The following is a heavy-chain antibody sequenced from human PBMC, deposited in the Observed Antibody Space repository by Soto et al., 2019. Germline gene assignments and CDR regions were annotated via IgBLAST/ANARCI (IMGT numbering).Heavy chain of an antibody. J-gene: IGHJ6*02. CDR2: ISYDGTYK. D-gene: IGHD5-12*01. CDR1: GFPFNNFA. CDR3: ANEVDVAFSSLQYGMDV. V-gene: IGHV3-30*14. Sequence: QVQLVESGGGVVQPGRSLRLSCAASGFPFNNFAMHWVRQAPGKGLEWVAFISYDGTYKYYADSVRGRFTVYRDNSKSTLFLQMNSLKFEDTAVYVCANEVDVAFSSLQYGMDVWGQGTTVTVSS.